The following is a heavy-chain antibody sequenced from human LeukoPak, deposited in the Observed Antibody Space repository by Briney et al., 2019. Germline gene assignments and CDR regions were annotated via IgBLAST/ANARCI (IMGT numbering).Heavy chain of an antibody. J-gene: IGHJ4*02. CDR2: ISYDGSNK. V-gene: IGHV3-30*04. Sequence: QPGGSLRLSYAASGFTFSSYAMHWVRQALGKGLEWVAVISYDGSNKYYADSVKGRFTISRDNSKNTLYLQMNSLRAEDTAVYYCAREETRQGGFDYWGQGTLVTVSS. CDR1: GFTFSSYA. CDR3: AREETRQGGFDY. D-gene: IGHD3-16*01.